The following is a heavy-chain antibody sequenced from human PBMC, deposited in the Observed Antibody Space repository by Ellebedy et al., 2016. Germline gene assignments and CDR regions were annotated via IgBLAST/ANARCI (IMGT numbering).Heavy chain of an antibody. D-gene: IGHD2-2*03. CDR3: AGGSGWITDF. CDR2: IYYSGST. Sequence: SETLSLTCTVSGGSISSSSYYWGWIRQPPGKGLEWIGSIYYSGSTYYNPSLKSRVTISRDNAKNSLYLQMNTMRAEDTAMYYCAGGSGWITDFWGQGTLVTVSS. CDR1: GGSISSSSYY. J-gene: IGHJ4*02. V-gene: IGHV4-39*02.